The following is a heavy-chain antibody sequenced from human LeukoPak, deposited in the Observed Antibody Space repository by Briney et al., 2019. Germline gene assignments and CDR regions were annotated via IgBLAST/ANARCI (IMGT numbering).Heavy chain of an antibody. CDR3: AREYSSGWLDY. CDR1: GGSISSYY. J-gene: IGHJ4*02. Sequence: PSETLSLTCTVSGGSISSYYWSWIRQPPGKGLEWIAYIYYSGSTNYNPSLKSRVTISVDTSKNQFSLKLSSVTAADTAVYYCAREYSSGWLDYWGQGTLVTVSS. V-gene: IGHV4-59*01. CDR2: IYYSGST. D-gene: IGHD6-19*01.